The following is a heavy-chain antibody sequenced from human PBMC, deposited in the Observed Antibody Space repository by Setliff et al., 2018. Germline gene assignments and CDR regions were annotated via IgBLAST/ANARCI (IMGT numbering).Heavy chain of an antibody. D-gene: IGHD1-26*01. CDR3: ARVRWDRESFDI. V-gene: IGHV4-34*01. Sequence: SETLSLTCAVYGGSFSGYYWSWIRQPPGKGLEWIGYIYYSGTTYSNPTLKSRVTISVDTSKSQFSLNLTSVTAADTAIYYCARVRWDRESFDIWGQGTMVTVSS. CDR2: IYYSGTT. J-gene: IGHJ3*02. CDR1: GGSFSGYY.